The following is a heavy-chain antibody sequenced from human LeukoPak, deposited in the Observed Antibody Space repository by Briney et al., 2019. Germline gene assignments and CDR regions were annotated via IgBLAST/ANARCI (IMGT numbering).Heavy chain of an antibody. CDR1: GGSISNYY. Sequence: SETLSLTCTVSGGSISNYYWSWIRQPPGKGLEWIGYIYYSGTTNYNPSLKSRVTISVDTSKNQFSLKLNSVTAADTAVYYCARGVYITAAQYGYWGQGTLVTVSS. V-gene: IGHV4-59*01. CDR3: ARGVYITAAQYGY. D-gene: IGHD6-13*01. CDR2: IYYSGTT. J-gene: IGHJ4*02.